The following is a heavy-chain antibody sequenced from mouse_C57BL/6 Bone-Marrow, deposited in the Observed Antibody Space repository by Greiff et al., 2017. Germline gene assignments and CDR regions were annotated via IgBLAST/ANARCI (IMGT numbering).Heavy chain of an antibody. CDR3: AVWLRPCYFDY. Sequence: VKLQQPGAELVMPGASVKLSCKASGYTFTSYWMHWVKQRPGQGLEWIGEIDPSDSYTNDNQKFKGKSTLTVDKPSSTAYMQSRSLTSEDSAVYYCAVWLRPCYFDYWCQGTTLTVSS. CDR2: IDPSDSYT. D-gene: IGHD2-2*01. V-gene: IGHV1-69*01. CDR1: GYTFTSYW. J-gene: IGHJ2*01.